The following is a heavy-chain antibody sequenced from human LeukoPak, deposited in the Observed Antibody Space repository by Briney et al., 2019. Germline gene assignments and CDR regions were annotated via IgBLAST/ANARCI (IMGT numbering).Heavy chain of an antibody. CDR1: GFTVSSNY. V-gene: IGHV3-53*01. CDR2: IYSGGST. J-gene: IGHJ4*02. CDR3: VRESIGFDY. D-gene: IGHD2-15*01. Sequence: GGSLRLSCAASGFTVSSNYMSWVRQAPGKGLEWVSVIYSGGSTYYADSVKGRFTISRDNAKDSLYLQMNSLRAEDTAVYYCVRESIGFDYWGRGTLVTVSS.